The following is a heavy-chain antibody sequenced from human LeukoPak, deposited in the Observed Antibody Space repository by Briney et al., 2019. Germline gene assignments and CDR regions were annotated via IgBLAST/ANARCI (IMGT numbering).Heavy chain of an antibody. CDR2: IYYSGST. V-gene: IGHV4-39*01. Sequence: SETLSLTCTVSGGSISSSSYYWGWIRQPPGKGLEWIGSIYYSGSTYYNPSLKSRVTISVDTSKNQFSLKLSSVTAADTAVYYCARGAYYFDYWGQGTLVTVSS. CDR1: GGSISSSSYY. CDR3: ARGAYYFDY. J-gene: IGHJ4*02.